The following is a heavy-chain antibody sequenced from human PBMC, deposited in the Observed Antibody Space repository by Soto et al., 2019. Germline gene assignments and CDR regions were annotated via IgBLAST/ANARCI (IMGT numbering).Heavy chain of an antibody. Sequence: ASVKVSCKASGGTFSSYTISWVRQAPGQGLEWMGRIIPILGIANYAQKFQGRVTITADKSTSTAYMELSSLRSEDTAVYYCARDLGLLYSSGWSLYYMDVWGKGTTVTVSS. J-gene: IGHJ6*03. D-gene: IGHD6-19*01. CDR2: IIPILGIA. CDR1: GGTFSSYT. V-gene: IGHV1-69*04. CDR3: ARDLGLLYSSGWSLYYMDV.